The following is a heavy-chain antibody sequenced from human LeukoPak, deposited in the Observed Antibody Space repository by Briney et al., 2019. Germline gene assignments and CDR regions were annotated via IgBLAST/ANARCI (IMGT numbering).Heavy chain of an antibody. CDR1: GFTFSSYW. J-gene: IGHJ4*02. Sequence: GGSLRLPCAASGFTFSSYWMSWVRQAPGKGLEWVANIKQDGSEKYYVDSVKGRFTISRDNAKNSLYLQMNSLRAEDTAVYYCARVVSKGDAVFDYWGQGTLVTVSS. V-gene: IGHV3-7*01. CDR2: IKQDGSEK. CDR3: ARVVSKGDAVFDY. D-gene: IGHD3-22*01.